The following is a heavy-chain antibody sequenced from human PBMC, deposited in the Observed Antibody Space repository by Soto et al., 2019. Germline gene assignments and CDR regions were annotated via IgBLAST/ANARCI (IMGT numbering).Heavy chain of an antibody. CDR1: SETFASYD. D-gene: IGHD6-19*01. V-gene: IGHV1-18*01. J-gene: IGHJ5*02. CDR3: ARVTRGSGGWFDP. Sequence: ASVKVTCKASSETFASYDITWVRQAPGQGLEWMGWISTYNGNTKYAQNVQGRVSMTTDTSTSTAYMELRSLKSDDTAVYYCARVTRGSGGWFDPWGQGTLVTVSS. CDR2: ISTYNGNT.